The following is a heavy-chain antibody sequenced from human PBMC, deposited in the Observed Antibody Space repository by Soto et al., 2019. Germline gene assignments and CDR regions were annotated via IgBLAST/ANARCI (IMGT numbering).Heavy chain of an antibody. J-gene: IGHJ4*02. Sequence: SVKVSCKASGGTFSSYAISWVRQAPGQGLEWMGGIIPIFGTANYAQEFQGRVTITADESTSTAYMELSSLRSEDTAVYYCARYRGYGDSRPFDYWGQGTLVTVSS. V-gene: IGHV1-69*13. CDR1: GGTFSSYA. CDR2: IIPIFGTA. D-gene: IGHD4-17*01. CDR3: ARYRGYGDSRPFDY.